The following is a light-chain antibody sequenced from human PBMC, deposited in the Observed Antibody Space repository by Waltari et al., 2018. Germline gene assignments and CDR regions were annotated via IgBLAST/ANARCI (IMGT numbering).Light chain of an antibody. Sequence: QSVLIQPPSASETPGQRVTTSCSGRNSNIGSHYVCWYQHLPGTAPELLIYRNTQRPSGVPDRFSGSKSDTSASLAISGLRSEDEADYYCAAWDDSLRAWVFGGGTKLTVL. J-gene: IGLJ3*02. CDR2: RNT. V-gene: IGLV1-47*01. CDR3: AAWDDSLRAWV. CDR1: NSNIGSHY.